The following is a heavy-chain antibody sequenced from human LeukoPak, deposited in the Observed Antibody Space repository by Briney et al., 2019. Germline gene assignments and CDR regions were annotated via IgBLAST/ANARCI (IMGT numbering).Heavy chain of an antibody. J-gene: IGHJ5*02. CDR1: GGSISSGSYY. CDR3: ARAFGSSESNCFDP. Sequence: SETLSLTCTVSGGSISSGSYYWSWIRQPAGKGLEWIGRIYTSGSTNYNPSLKSRVTMSVDRSKNQFSLKLSSVTAADTAVYYCARAFGSSESNCFDPRGQGALVTVSS. D-gene: IGHD1-26*01. V-gene: IGHV4-61*02. CDR2: IYTSGST.